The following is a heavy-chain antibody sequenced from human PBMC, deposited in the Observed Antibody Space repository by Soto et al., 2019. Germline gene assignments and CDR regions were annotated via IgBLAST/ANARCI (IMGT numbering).Heavy chain of an antibody. CDR3: AGVMITVGGEYDY. V-gene: IGHV3-66*01. CDR1: GSSVSTNY. J-gene: IGHJ4*02. CDR2: IYSGGTT. Sequence: GGSLRLSCAASGSSVSTNYMSWVRQAPGKGLEWVSVIYSGGTTYYADGLKGRFTISRDNSRNTLYLQLNSLRAEDTAVYYCAGVMITVGGEYDYWGQGTLVTVSS. D-gene: IGHD3-16*01.